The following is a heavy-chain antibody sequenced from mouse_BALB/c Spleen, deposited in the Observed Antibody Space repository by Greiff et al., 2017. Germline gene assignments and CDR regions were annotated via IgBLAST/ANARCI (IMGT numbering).Heavy chain of an antibody. CDR3: ARSDGNFAMDY. V-gene: IGHV2-6-7*01. D-gene: IGHD2-1*01. J-gene: IGHJ4*01. Sequence: VKLMESGPGLVAPSQSLSITCTVSGFSLTGYGVNWVRQPPGKGLEWLGMIWGGGSTDYNSALKSRLSISKDNSKSQVFLKMNSLQTDDTAMYYCARSDGNFAMDYWGQGTSVTVSS. CDR1: GFSLTGYG. CDR2: IWGGGST.